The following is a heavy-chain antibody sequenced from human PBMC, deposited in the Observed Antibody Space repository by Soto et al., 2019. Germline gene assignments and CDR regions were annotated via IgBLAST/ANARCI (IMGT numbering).Heavy chain of an antibody. Sequence: EVQLVESGGGLVQPGGSLRLSCAASGFTISSYWMHWVRQAPGKGLVWVSRINTDGSSTSYADSVKGRFTTSRDNAKNTLYLQMNRLRAEDTAVYYCTRRLSVVGGSSFDYWGQGTLVTVSS. J-gene: IGHJ4*02. CDR2: INTDGSST. V-gene: IGHV3-74*01. CDR3: TRRLSVVGGSSFDY. D-gene: IGHD6-6*01. CDR1: GFTISSYW.